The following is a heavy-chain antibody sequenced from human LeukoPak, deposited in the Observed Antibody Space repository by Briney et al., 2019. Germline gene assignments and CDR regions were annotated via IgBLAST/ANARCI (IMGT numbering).Heavy chain of an antibody. CDR3: ARDPVLRFLEWGIGFFDY. Sequence: GGSLRLSCTASGFPFSSYTMNWVRQAPGKGLAWVSSISSSGTYIYYADLVKGRFIISRDNAKNSLYLQMNSLRAEDTAVYYCARDPVLRFLEWGIGFFDYWGQGTLVTVSS. CDR1: GFPFSSYT. V-gene: IGHV3-21*01. J-gene: IGHJ4*02. D-gene: IGHD3-3*01. CDR2: ISSSGTYI.